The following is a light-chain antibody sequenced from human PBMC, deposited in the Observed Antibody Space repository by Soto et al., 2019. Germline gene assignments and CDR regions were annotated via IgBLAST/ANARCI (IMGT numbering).Light chain of an antibody. CDR2: DAS. V-gene: IGKV3-15*01. J-gene: IGKJ1*01. CDR3: QQYGDRLRT. Sequence: IGLPHHPKTLSVSPGDRGTLACRACQSIGSAIAWSHQRSGQARRLLIFDASIRVPTTPARFSGSVSGTEFTLTISSLESEDIAVYFCQQYGDRLRTFGQGTKV. CDR1: QSIGSA.